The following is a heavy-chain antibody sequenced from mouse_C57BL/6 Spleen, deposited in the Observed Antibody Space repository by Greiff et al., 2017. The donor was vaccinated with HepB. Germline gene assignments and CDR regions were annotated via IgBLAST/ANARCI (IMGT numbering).Heavy chain of an antibody. CDR2: IDPEDGDT. V-gene: IGHV14-1*01. CDR1: GFNIKDYY. Sequence: EVKLQESGAELVRPGASVKLSCTASGFNIKDYYMHWVKQRPEQGLEWIGRIDPEDGDTEYAPKFQGKATMTADTSSNTAYLQLSSLTSEDTAVYYCTTGITTVVEDYFDYWGQGTTLTVSS. J-gene: IGHJ2*01. CDR3: TTGITTVVEDYFDY. D-gene: IGHD1-1*01.